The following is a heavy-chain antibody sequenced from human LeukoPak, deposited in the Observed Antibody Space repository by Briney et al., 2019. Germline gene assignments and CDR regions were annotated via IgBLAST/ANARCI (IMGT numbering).Heavy chain of an antibody. CDR1: GFTFSSYE. D-gene: IGHD2-21*02. Sequence: GGSLRLSCAASGFTFSSYEVNWVRQAPGKGLEWVSYISSSGSTMYYADSVKGRFTVSRDNAKNSLFLQMNSLRAEDTAVYYCAKTEGLVVVTATSPSWYFDYWGQGTLVTVSS. J-gene: IGHJ4*02. V-gene: IGHV3-48*03. CDR2: ISSSGSTM. CDR3: AKTEGLVVVTATSPSWYFDY.